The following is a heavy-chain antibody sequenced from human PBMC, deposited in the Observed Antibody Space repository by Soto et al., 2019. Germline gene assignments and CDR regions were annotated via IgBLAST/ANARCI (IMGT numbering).Heavy chain of an antibody. V-gene: IGHV3-48*03. CDR3: VRDGSPGLSGFVWFDY. J-gene: IGHJ4*02. Sequence: PGGSLRLSCAGSGFTFSSYEMNWVRQAPGKGLEWVSYISDSGGTIFYADSVKGRFTVSRDNARNSLYLQMNSLRAEDTALYYCVRDGSPGLSGFVWFDYWGQGTLVTVSS. CDR1: GFTFSSYE. CDR2: ISDSGGTI. D-gene: IGHD3-16*01.